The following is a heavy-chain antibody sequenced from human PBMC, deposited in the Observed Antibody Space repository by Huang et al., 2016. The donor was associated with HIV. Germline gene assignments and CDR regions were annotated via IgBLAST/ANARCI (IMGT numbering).Heavy chain of an antibody. V-gene: IGHV1-69*13. CDR1: GGTFSKYA. J-gene: IGHJ4*02. D-gene: IGHD4-17*01. CDR3: ARGQLGSYGDYDVLY. Sequence: QVQLVQSGAEVKTPGSSVKVSCKASGGTFSKYAISWVRQAPGQGLEWMGGIIPMFGTPNYAHKVQGRVTITADDSTSTTYVEVSSLRSEDTALYYCARGQLGSYGDYDVLYWGQGTLVTVSS. CDR2: IIPMFGTP.